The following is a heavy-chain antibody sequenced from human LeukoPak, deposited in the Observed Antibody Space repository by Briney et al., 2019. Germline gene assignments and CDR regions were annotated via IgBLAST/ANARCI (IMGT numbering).Heavy chain of an antibody. CDR1: GGSIRSSRYY. D-gene: IGHD3-10*01. CDR2: VSFFGNS. J-gene: IGHJ4*02. Sequence: SETLSLTCTVSGGSIRSSRYYWGWIRPSPGKRLEWIGSVSFFGNSYYRSSLLSRLTISIDRSKTQISLNLTPVTAADTAVYYCATHGEGSYFESWGQGTLVTVSS. V-gene: IGHV4-39*01. CDR3: ATHGEGSYFES.